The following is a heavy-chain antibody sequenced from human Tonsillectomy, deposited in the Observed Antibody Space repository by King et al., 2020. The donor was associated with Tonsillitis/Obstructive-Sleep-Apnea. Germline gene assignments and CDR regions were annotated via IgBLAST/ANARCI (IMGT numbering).Heavy chain of an antibody. D-gene: IGHD3-10*01. Sequence: VQLVQSGAEVKKPGASLNVSCKASGYTFIGFYIHWVRQAPGQGLEWMGRINPNSGGTDYPQKFQGRVTMTRDTSISTAYMELSRLRSDDTAVYYCARGGLGWFRELLRDGAFDIWGQGTVVTVSS. V-gene: IGHV1-2*06. CDR2: INPNSGGT. CDR3: ARGGLGWFRELLRDGAFDI. CDR1: GYTFIGFY. J-gene: IGHJ3*02.